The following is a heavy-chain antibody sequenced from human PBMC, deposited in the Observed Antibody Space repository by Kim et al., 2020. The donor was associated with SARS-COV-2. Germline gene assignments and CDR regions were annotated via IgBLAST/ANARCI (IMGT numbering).Heavy chain of an antibody. V-gene: IGHV4-34*01. CDR3: AREEGPITMVRGGAPYYFDY. CDR1: GGSFSGYY. J-gene: IGHJ4*02. CDR2: INHSGST. D-gene: IGHD3-10*01. Sequence: SETLSLTCAVYGGSFSGYYWSWIRQPPGKGLEWIGEINHSGSTNYNPSLKSRVTISVDTSKNQFSLKLSSVTAADTAVYYCAREEGPITMVRGGAPYYFDYWGQGTLVTVSS.